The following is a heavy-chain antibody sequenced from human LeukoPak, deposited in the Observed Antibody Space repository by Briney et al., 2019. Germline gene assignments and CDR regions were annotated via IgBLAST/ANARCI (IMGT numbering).Heavy chain of an antibody. D-gene: IGHD5-18*01. CDR1: GFTFITYA. V-gene: IGHV3-30*04. Sequence: PGGSVRLSGAASGFTFITYAMHWVRQAPGKGRDWVVVISYDGSSKYYADSVKGRFTVSRDNSKNTLYLQMNSLRAEDTAVYYCARARSSYGYGDAFDIWGQGTMVTVSS. J-gene: IGHJ3*02. CDR3: ARARSSYGYGDAFDI. CDR2: ISYDGSSK.